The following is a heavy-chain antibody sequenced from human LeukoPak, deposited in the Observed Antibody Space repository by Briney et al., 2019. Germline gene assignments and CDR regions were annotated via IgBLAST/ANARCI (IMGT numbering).Heavy chain of an antibody. CDR2: IRYDGSNK. V-gene: IGHV3-30*02. J-gene: IGHJ4*02. CDR3: AKSRIHRVDYFDY. D-gene: IGHD5-18*01. CDR1: GFTFSSYG. Sequence: GGSLRLSCAASGFTFSSYGMHWVRQAPGKGLEWVAFIRYDGSNKYYADSVKGRFTISRDNPKNTLYLQMNSLRAEDTAVYYCAKSRIHRVDYFDYWGQGTLVTVSS.